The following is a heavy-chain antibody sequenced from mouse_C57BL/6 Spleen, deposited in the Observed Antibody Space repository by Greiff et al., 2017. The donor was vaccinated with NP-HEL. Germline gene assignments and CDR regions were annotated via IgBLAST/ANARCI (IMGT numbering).Heavy chain of an antibody. CDR3: ARLYYGSSYGD. J-gene: IGHJ2*01. CDR1: GYTFTDYY. CDR2: INPNNGGT. Sequence: EVQLHQSGPELVKPGASVKISCKASGYTFTDYYMNWVKQSHGKSLEWIGDINPNNGGTSYNQKFKGKATLTVDKSSSTAYMELRSLTSEDSAVYYCARLYYGSSYGDWGQGTTLTVSS. D-gene: IGHD1-1*01. V-gene: IGHV1-26*01.